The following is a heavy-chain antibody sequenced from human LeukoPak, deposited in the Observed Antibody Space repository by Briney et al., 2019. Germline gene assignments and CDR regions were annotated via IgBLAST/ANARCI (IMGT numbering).Heavy chain of an antibody. CDR3: ARGRVYFYGSGSRYLDDAFDV. Sequence: WETLSLTCSVSGDSISSYYWSWIRQSPEKGLEWVGCISYGWNTKYNPSLKSRVTISADTSKFSLKLSSVTAADTAVYYCARGRVYFYGSGSRYLDDAFDVWGRGTTVTVSS. J-gene: IGHJ3*01. CDR2: ISYGWNT. V-gene: IGHV4-59*01. CDR1: GDSISSYY. D-gene: IGHD3-10*01.